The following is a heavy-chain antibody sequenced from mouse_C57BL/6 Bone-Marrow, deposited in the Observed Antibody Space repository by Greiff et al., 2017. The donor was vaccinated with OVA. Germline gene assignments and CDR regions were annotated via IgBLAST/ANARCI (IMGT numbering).Heavy chain of an antibody. CDR3: ASHLLQAMDF. D-gene: IGHD1-1*01. CDR1: GYTFTSYT. J-gene: IGHJ4*01. V-gene: IGHV1-4*01. CDR2: INPSSGYT. Sequence: VQLQQSGAELARPGASVKMSCKASGYTFTSYTMHWVKQRPGQGLEWIGYINPSSGYTKYNQKFKDKATLTADKSSSTAYMQLRSLTSEDSAVYYCASHLLQAMDFWGQGTSVTVSS.